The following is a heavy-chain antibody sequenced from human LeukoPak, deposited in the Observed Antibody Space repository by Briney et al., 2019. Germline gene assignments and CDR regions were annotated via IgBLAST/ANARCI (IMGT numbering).Heavy chain of an antibody. CDR2: INHSGST. CDR1: GGSFSGYY. D-gene: IGHD6-6*01. Sequence: SETLSLTCAVYGGSFSGYYWSWIRQPPGKGLEWIGEINHSGSTNYNPSLKSRVTISVDTSKNQFSLKLSSVTAADTAVYYCARAGAPVRGKGRAAQGRWFDPWGQGTLVTVSS. V-gene: IGHV4-34*01. J-gene: IGHJ5*02. CDR3: ARAGAPVRGKGRAAQGRWFDP.